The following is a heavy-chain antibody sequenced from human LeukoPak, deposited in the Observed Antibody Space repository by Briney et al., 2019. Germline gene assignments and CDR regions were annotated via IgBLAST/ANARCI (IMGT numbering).Heavy chain of an antibody. Sequence: SGTLSLTCAVSGGSISSGGYSWSWIRQPPGKGLEWIGYIYHSGSTYYNPSLKSRVTISVDRSKNQFSLKLSSVTAADTAVYYCARGVATIRWYFDLWGRGTLVTVSS. D-gene: IGHD5-24*01. CDR2: IYHSGST. CDR3: ARGVATIRWYFDL. CDR1: GGSISSGGYS. V-gene: IGHV4-30-2*01. J-gene: IGHJ2*01.